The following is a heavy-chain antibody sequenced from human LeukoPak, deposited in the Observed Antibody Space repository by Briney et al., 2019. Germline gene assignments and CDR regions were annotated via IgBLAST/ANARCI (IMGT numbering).Heavy chain of an antibody. Sequence: GGSLRLSCAASGFTFSSYWMSWVRQAPGKGLEWVASIKQDGSEKYYVDSVKGRFTISRDNAKNSLYLQMNSLRAEDTAVYYCARESAMVRGVDNWFDPWGQGTLVTVSS. J-gene: IGHJ5*02. CDR1: GFTFSSYW. CDR2: IKQDGSEK. D-gene: IGHD3-10*01. CDR3: ARESAMVRGVDNWFDP. V-gene: IGHV3-7*01.